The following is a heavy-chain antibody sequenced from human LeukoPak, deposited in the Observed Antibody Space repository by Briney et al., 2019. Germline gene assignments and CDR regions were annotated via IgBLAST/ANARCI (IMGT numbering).Heavy chain of an antibody. CDR1: GGSISSGAYY. J-gene: IGHJ3*02. CDR3: ARTNYGDSYDASDI. CDR2: IYYSGST. D-gene: IGHD4-17*01. V-gene: IGHV4-31*03. Sequence: SQILSLTCTVSGGSISSGAYYWSWIRQHPGKGLEWIGYIYYSGSTYYNPSLRSRLTISVDTSKTQFSLKLSSVTAADTAVYYCARTNYGDSYDASDIWGQGTLVTVSS.